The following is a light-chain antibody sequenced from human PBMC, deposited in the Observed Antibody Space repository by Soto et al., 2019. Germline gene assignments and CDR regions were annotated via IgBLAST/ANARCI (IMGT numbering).Light chain of an antibody. CDR2: GAS. CDR3: QQYGGSRWT. J-gene: IGKJ1*01. V-gene: IGKV3-20*01. Sequence: DIVLTQSPGTLSLSTGERATLSCRASQSVSSTYLAWYQQKPGQAPRLLIYGASNRATGIPDRFSGSGSGTDFTLTISRLEPEDFAVYYCQQYGGSRWTFGQGTKV. CDR1: QSVSSTY.